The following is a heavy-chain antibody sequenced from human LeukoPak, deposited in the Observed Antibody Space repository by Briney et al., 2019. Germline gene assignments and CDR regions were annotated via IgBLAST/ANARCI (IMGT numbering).Heavy chain of an antibody. CDR1: GFTFSSYA. D-gene: IGHD2-2*02. CDR2: MRGSGGST. Sequence: GGCLRLSCAASGFTFSSYAMRWVRQAPGKGLECVSGMRGSGGSTYYADSVKGRFTIARDNSKNTRYLQMNSLRAEDTAVYYCAKGNCRGTSCYSDYWGQGTLVTVSS. V-gene: IGHV3-23*01. CDR3: AKGNCRGTSCYSDY. J-gene: IGHJ4*02.